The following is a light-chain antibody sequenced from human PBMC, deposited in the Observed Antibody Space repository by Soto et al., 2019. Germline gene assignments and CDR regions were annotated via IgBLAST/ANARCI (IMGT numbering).Light chain of an antibody. J-gene: IGKJ5*01. CDR1: QSVSSSY. V-gene: IGKV3D-20*02. CDR2: DAS. Sequence: EIVLTQSPCTLSLSPGERATLSCRASQSVSSSYLAWYQQKPGQAPRLLIYDASNRATGIPARFSGSGSGTDFTLTISSLESEDFAIYYCQQRSNWPTFGQGTRLEIK. CDR3: QQRSNWPT.